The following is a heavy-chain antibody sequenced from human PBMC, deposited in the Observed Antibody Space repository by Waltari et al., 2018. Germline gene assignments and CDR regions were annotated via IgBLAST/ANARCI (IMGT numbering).Heavy chain of an antibody. J-gene: IGHJ6*02. CDR2: ICYTGTT. Sequence: QLQLQESGRGLVKPSETLSLTCSVSGGSISSSSYFWGWTRQPPGKGREWIGSICYTGTTNYTRSFESRPTISIDTSKNQFSLKLTSVTAADTAVYYCTKRTALDGMDVWGQGATVTVSS. D-gene: IGHD5-18*01. CDR3: TKRTALDGMDV. V-gene: IGHV4-39*01. CDR1: GGSISSSSYF.